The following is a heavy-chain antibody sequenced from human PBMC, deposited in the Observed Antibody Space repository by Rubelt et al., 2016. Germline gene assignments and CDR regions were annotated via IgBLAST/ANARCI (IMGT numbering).Heavy chain of an antibody. CDR2: ISSRSRTI. CDR3: ATQGYCSSTSCYGAY. J-gene: IGHJ4*02. V-gene: IGHV3-48*02. CDR1: GFTFSSYS. D-gene: IGHD2-2*01. Sequence: EVQLVESGGGLVQPGGSLRLSCAASGFTFSSYSMNWVRQAPGKGLEWVSYISSRSRTIYYADSGKGRLTISRDNAKNSLYLQMNSLRDEDTAVYYCATQGYCSSTSCYGAYWGQGTLVTVSS.